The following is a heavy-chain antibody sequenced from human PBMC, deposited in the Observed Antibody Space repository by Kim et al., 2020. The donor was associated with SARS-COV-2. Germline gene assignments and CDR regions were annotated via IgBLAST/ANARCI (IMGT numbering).Heavy chain of an antibody. Sequence: SETLSLTCAVYGGSFSGYYWSWIRQPPGKGLEWIGEINHTGSTNYNPSLKSRVTISVDTSKNQFSLKLSSVTAADTAVYYCARASVDPTLAFDYWGQGTLVTVSS. CDR3: ARASVDPTLAFDY. CDR2: INHTGST. J-gene: IGHJ4*02. D-gene: IGHD5-18*01. CDR1: GGSFSGYY. V-gene: IGHV4-34*01.